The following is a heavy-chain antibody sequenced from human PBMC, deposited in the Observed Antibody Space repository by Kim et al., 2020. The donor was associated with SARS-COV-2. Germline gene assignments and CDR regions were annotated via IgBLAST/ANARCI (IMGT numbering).Heavy chain of an antibody. D-gene: IGHD3-16*01. CDR1: GFRFSSYD. V-gene: IGHV3-48*03. CDR2: ISRSGTTI. CDR3: ARVDGRGYYYGMDV. Sequence: GGSLRLSCAASGFRFSSYDVKWVRQAPGKGLEWISYISRSGTTIYYTDSVKGRFTISRDNAKNSLYLQLSSLRAEDTAIYYCARVDGRGYYYGMDVWGQGTTVTVSS. J-gene: IGHJ6*02.